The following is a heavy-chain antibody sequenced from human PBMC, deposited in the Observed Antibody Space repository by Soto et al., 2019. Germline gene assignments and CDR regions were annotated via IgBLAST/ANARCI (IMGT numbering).Heavy chain of an antibody. CDR3: ARAGCDGGRCYTLVGLRYGMDV. Sequence: QVQLVESGGGVVQPGRSLRLSCAASGFTFSSYVMYWVRQAPGKGLEWVAVISYDGSNKYYADSVKGRFTISRDNSKNALYLQMNSLRAEDRAVYYCARAGCDGGRCYTLVGLRYGMDVWGQGTTVTVSS. J-gene: IGHJ6*02. CDR2: ISYDGSNK. D-gene: IGHD2-15*01. V-gene: IGHV3-30-3*01. CDR1: GFTFSSYV.